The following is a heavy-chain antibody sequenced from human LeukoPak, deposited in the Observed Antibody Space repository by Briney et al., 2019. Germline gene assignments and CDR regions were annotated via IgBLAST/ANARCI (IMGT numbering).Heavy chain of an antibody. V-gene: IGHV3-21*01. CDR2: ISSSSYK. CDR3: ARDPAPLLGYCSGGSCNNWFDP. Sequence: GGSLRLSCAASGLTFSSYSMNWVRQAPGKGLEWVSSISSSSYKYYADSVKGRFTISRDNAKNSLYLQMNSLRAEDTAVYYCARDPAPLLGYCSGGSCNNWFDPWGQGTLVTVSS. D-gene: IGHD2-15*01. CDR1: GLTFSSYS. J-gene: IGHJ5*02.